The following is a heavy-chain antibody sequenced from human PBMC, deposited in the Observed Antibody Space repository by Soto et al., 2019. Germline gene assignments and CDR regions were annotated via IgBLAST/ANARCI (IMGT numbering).Heavy chain of an antibody. V-gene: IGHV3-33*01. D-gene: IGHD3-22*01. CDR1: GFTFSSYG. J-gene: IGHJ6*02. Sequence: GGSLRLSCAASGFTFSSYGMHWVRQAPGKGLEWVAAIWYDGSNKYYADSVKGRFTISRDNSKNTLYLQMNSLRAEDTAVYYCARDYTMIVPYYYYGMDVWGQGTTVTVSS. CDR3: ARDYTMIVPYYYYGMDV. CDR2: IWYDGSNK.